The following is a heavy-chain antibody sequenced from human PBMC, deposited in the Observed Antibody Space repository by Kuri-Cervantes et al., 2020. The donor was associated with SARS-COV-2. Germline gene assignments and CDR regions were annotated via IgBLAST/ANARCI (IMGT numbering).Heavy chain of an antibody. CDR2: IYYSGST. J-gene: IGHJ5*02. V-gene: IGHV4-59*01. CDR1: GGSISSNY. CDR3: ARDPNANHNNWFDP. D-gene: IGHD4/OR15-4a*01. Sequence: GSLRLSCTVSGGSISSNYWSWIRQPPGKGLEWVGYIYYSGSTNYNPSLKSRVTISVDTSKNQFSLKLISVTAADTAVYYCARDPNANHNNWFDPWGQGTLVTVSS.